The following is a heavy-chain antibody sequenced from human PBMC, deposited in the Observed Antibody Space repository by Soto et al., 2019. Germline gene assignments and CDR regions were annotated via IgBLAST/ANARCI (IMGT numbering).Heavy chain of an antibody. CDR3: ARRGSGSYYDY. Sequence: EVQLLESGGGLVQPGGSLRLSCAASGFTFSSYAMRWVRQAPVKGLEWVSAISGSGDSTYYADSVKGRFTISRDNSKNTLYLQMNSRRDEDTAVYYCARRGSGSYYDYWGQGTLVTVSS. J-gene: IGHJ4*02. CDR2: ISGSGDST. D-gene: IGHD1-26*01. CDR1: GFTFSSYA. V-gene: IGHV3-23*01.